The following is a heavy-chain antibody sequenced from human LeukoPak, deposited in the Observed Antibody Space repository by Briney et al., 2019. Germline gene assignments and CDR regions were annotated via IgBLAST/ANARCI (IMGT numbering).Heavy chain of an antibody. D-gene: IGHD3-9*01. V-gene: IGHV4-39*07. J-gene: IGHJ3*02. CDR2: IYYSGST. Sequence: KSSETLSLTCTVSGGSISSSSYYWGWLRQPPGKGLEWIGSIYYSGSTYYNPSLKSRVTISVDTSKNQFSLKLSSVTAADTAVYYCARDGYPSDILTGYDAFDIWGQGTMVTVSS. CDR3: ARDGYPSDILTGYDAFDI. CDR1: GGSISSSSYY.